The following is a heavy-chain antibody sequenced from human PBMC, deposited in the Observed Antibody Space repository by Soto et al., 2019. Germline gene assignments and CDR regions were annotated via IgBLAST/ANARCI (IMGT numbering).Heavy chain of an antibody. V-gene: IGHV3-13*04. J-gene: IGHJ4*02. D-gene: IGHD3-22*01. CDR3: ARVYYYDSSGYFFDY. Sequence: PGGSLRLSCAASGFTFSDFYMTWIRQAPGKGLEWVSAIGTAGDTYYPGSVKGRFTISRENAKNSLYLQMNSLRAGDTAVYYCARVYYYDSSGYFFDYWGQGTLVTVSS. CDR1: GFTFSDFY. CDR2: IGTAGDT.